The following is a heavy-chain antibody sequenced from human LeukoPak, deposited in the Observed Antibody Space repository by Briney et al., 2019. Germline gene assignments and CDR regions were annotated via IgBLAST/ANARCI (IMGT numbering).Heavy chain of an antibody. Sequence: QPSETLSLTCAVYGGSFSGYYWSWIRQPPGKGLEWVSAISGSGGSTYYADSVKGRFTISRDNSKNTLYLQMNSLRAEDTAVYYCAKGAAIAAAGGGYYFDYWGQGTLVTVSS. CDR2: ISGSGGST. CDR1: GGSFSGYY. D-gene: IGHD6-13*01. V-gene: IGHV3-23*01. CDR3: AKGAAIAAAGGGYYFDY. J-gene: IGHJ4*02.